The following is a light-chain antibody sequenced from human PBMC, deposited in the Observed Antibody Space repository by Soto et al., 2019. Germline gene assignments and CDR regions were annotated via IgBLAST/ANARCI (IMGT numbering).Light chain of an antibody. CDR2: DVT. CDR3: CSYAGSYTRV. J-gene: IGLJ3*02. Sequence: QSVLTQPRSVSGSPGQSVTISCTGSSSDVGGYNYVSWYQQHPGKALKVIIHDVTRRPSGVPDRFSGSKSGNTASLTISGLQAEDEADYYCCSYAGSYTRVFGGGTKVTVL. CDR1: SSDVGGYNY. V-gene: IGLV2-11*01.